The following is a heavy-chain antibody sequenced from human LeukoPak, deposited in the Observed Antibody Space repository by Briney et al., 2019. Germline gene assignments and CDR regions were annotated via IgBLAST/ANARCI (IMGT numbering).Heavy chain of an antibody. J-gene: IGHJ4*02. CDR2: IYYSGST. Sequence: SETLSLTCTVSGGSISSSSYYWGWIRQPPGTGLELIGSIYYSGSTYYNPSLKSRVTISVDTSKNQFSLKLSSVTAADTAVYYCARHLDSSGYYNPHFDYWGQGTLVTVSS. D-gene: IGHD3-22*01. CDR1: GGSISSSSYY. V-gene: IGHV4-39*01. CDR3: ARHLDSSGYYNPHFDY.